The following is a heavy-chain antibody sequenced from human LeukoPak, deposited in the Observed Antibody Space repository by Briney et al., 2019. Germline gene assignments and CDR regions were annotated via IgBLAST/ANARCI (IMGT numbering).Heavy chain of an antibody. D-gene: IGHD4-11*01. CDR2: IYSGGST. Sequence: AGGSLRLSCAASGFTFSSNYMSWVRQAPGKGLEWVSVIYSGGSTYYADSVKGRFTISRDNSKNTLYLQMNSLRAEDTAVYYCASGSNYAGVGFGQLDYWGQGTLVTVSS. CDR3: ASGSNYAGVGFGQLDY. V-gene: IGHV3-53*01. CDR1: GFTFSSNY. J-gene: IGHJ4*02.